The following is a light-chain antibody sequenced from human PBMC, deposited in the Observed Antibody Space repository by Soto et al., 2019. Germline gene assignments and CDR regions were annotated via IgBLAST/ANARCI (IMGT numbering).Light chain of an antibody. CDR1: SSDVGGYHY. CDR3: STFTSTHHSV. J-gene: IGLJ1*01. CDR2: QVS. Sequence: QSALTQPGSVSGSPGQSMTISCTGSSSDVGGYHYVSWYRQHPGKAPKLIIYQVSHRPSGVSDRFSGSKSGNTASLTISGLAGEYEATYYCSTFTSTHHSVFGTGNKVTVL. V-gene: IGLV2-14*03.